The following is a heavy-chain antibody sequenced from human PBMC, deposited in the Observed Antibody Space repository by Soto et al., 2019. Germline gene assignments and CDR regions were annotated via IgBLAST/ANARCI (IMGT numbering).Heavy chain of an antibody. V-gene: IGHV3-30-3*01. J-gene: IGHJ4*02. Sequence: GGSLRLSCAASGFTFSRYSMHWVRQAPGKGLEWVAAISYDETNESYADSVKGRFTISRDISKNTMFLQMNSLRPEDTAVYFCSRAPFDSSGYFAYWGQGTLVTVSS. CDR1: GFTFSRYS. D-gene: IGHD3-22*01. CDR3: SRAPFDSSGYFAY. CDR2: ISYDETNE.